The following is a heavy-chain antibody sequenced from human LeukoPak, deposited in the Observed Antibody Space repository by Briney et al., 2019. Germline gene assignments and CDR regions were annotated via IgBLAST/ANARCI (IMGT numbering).Heavy chain of an antibody. Sequence: SETLSLTCTVSGGSISSYYWSWIRQSPGKGLEWIGYIYYRGNTNYNPSLNSRVTIFLDTSKNQFSLKLSSVIAADTAVYYCARSGSGSYGPVDYWGQGTLVTVSS. J-gene: IGHJ4*02. D-gene: IGHD3-10*01. CDR2: IYYRGNT. CDR3: ARSGSGSYGPVDY. CDR1: GGSISSYY. V-gene: IGHV4-59*01.